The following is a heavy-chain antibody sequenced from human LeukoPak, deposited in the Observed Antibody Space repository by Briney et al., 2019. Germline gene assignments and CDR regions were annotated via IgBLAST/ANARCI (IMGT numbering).Heavy chain of an antibody. V-gene: IGHV3-9*02. J-gene: IGHJ6*02. D-gene: IGHD3-10*01. CDR3: TKDLTPGGADL. Sequence: GGSLRLSCAVAGFTSDDHAMHWVRHASGKGLEWVAGIMWRSGSTGYGDSVKGRFTISSDNAKKSLYLQMNGLRVEDTAFYYCTKDLTPGGADLWGQGTTVTVSS. CDR2: IMWRSGST. CDR1: GFTSDDHA.